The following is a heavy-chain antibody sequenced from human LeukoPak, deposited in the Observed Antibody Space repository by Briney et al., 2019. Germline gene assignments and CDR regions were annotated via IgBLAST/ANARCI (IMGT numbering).Heavy chain of an antibody. CDR3: ARGDHIVVVVAALDY. CDR2: ISYDGSNK. Sequence: GGSLRLSCAASGFTFSSYAIHWVRQAPGKGLEWVAVISYDGSNKYYADSVKGRFTISRDNSKNTLYLQMNSLRAEDTAVYYCARGDHIVVVVAALDYWGQGTLVTVSS. D-gene: IGHD2-15*01. CDR1: GFTFSSYA. V-gene: IGHV3-30-3*01. J-gene: IGHJ4*02.